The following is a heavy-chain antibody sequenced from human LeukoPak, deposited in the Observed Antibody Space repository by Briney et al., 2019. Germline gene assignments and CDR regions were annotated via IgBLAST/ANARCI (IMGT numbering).Heavy chain of an antibody. Sequence: GGSLRLSCAASGFTFSSYAMSWVRQAPGKGLEWVSAISGSGGSSYYADSVKGRFTISRDNSKNTLYLQMNSLRAEDTAVYYCAKTKYDFWSGYPAPGFDYWGQGTLVTVSS. CDR3: AKTKYDFWSGYPAPGFDY. J-gene: IGHJ4*02. D-gene: IGHD3-3*01. CDR2: ISGSGGSS. CDR1: GFTFSSYA. V-gene: IGHV3-23*01.